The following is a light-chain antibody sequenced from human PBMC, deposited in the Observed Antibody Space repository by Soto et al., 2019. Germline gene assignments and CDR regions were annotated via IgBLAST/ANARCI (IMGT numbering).Light chain of an antibody. CDR1: QSISNS. J-gene: IGKJ5*01. CDR3: QQSYSTPRD. V-gene: IGKV1-39*01. Sequence: DIQMTQSPSSLSASVGDRVTITCRASQSISNSLNWYQQKPGRAPKLPIYAASSLQSGVPSRFSGSGSGTDFILTISSLQPEDFATYYCQQSYSTPRDFGQGTRLEIK. CDR2: AAS.